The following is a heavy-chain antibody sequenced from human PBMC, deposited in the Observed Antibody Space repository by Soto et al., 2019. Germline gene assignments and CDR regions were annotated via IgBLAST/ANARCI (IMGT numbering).Heavy chain of an antibody. D-gene: IGHD6-19*01. CDR2: IYHSGST. Sequence: QVQLQESGPGLVKPSGTLSLTCAVSGGSISSSNWWSWVRQPPGKGLEWIGEIYHSGSTNYNPSLKSRVTISVDKSKNQFSLKLSSVTAADTAVYYCARDIGPAGTFYYYYYGMDVWGQGTTVTVSS. CDR1: GGSISSSNW. V-gene: IGHV4-4*02. CDR3: ARDIGPAGTFYYYYYGMDV. J-gene: IGHJ6*02.